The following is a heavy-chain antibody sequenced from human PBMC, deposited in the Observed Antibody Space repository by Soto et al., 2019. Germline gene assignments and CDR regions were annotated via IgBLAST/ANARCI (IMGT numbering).Heavy chain of an antibody. J-gene: IGHJ4*02. Sequence: GGSLRLSCAASGITFSSYAIHWVRQAPGKGLEYVSAISSNGGSTYYANSVKGRFTISRDNSKNTLYLQMGSLRAEDMAVYYCARGPGYYFDYWGQGTLVTVSS. V-gene: IGHV3-64*01. CDR2: ISSNGGST. CDR3: ARGPGYYFDY. CDR1: GITFSSYA.